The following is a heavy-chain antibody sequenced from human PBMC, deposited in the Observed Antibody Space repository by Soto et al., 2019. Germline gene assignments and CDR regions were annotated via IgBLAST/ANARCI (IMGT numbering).Heavy chain of an antibody. CDR1: GGSISSGDYY. V-gene: IGHV4-30-4*01. CDR2: IYYSGST. D-gene: IGHD3-3*01. Sequence: TLSLTCSVSGGSISSGDYYWSWVRQPPQKGLEWIGYIYYSGSTYYNPSLKSRVTISVDTAKNQFSLNLSSVTAADTAVYYCARGNDFWSGYSTLTYYGLDVWGQGTTVTVS. CDR3: ARGNDFWSGYSTLTYYGLDV. J-gene: IGHJ6*02.